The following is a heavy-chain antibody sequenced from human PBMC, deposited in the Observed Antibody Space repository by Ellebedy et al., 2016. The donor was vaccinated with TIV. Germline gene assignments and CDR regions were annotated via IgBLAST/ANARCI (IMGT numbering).Heavy chain of an antibody. D-gene: IGHD6-19*01. CDR1: GGSISSSNYY. V-gene: IGHV4-39*02. CDR2: INYSGST. J-gene: IGHJ6*02. Sequence: SETLSLTXTVSGGSISSSNYYWGWIRQPPGKGLEWIGIINYSGSTYYNPSLKGRVTISVDTSKNQFSLKLSSVTAADTTVYYCARDLRGSSGWGDYYYYYGMDVWGQGTTVTVSS. CDR3: ARDLRGSSGWGDYYYYYGMDV.